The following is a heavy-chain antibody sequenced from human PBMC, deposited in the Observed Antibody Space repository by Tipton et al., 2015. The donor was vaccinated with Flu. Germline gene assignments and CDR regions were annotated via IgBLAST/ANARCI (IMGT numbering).Heavy chain of an antibody. Sequence: QLVQSGAEVKKPGESLKISCKGSGYSFTSYWIGWVRQMPGKGLEWMGIIYPGDSDTRYSPSFQGQVTISADKSISTAYLQWSSLKASDTAVYYCARYKCGGDCYSDYYYAMDVWGQGTTVTVSS. D-gene: IGHD2-21*01. CDR1: GYSFTSYW. CDR2: IYPGDSDT. J-gene: IGHJ6*02. V-gene: IGHV5-51*03. CDR3: ARYKCGGDCYSDYYYAMDV.